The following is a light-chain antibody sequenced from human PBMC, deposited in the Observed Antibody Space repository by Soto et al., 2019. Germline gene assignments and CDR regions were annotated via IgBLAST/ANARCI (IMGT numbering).Light chain of an antibody. J-gene: IGKJ1*01. CDR2: DAS. CDR1: QSISTW. Sequence: DIQMTQSPSTLSASVGDRVTITCRGSQSISTWLAWYQQKPGKAPKLLIYDASSLESGVPSRFSGSGSGTEFTLTISSLQPDDFATYFCQQYNSYCTFGQGTKVDIK. CDR3: QQYNSYCT. V-gene: IGKV1-5*01.